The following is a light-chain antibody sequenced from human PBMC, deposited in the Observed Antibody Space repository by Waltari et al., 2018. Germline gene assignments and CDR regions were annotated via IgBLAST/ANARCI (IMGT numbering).Light chain of an antibody. J-gene: IGKJ1*01. CDR2: AAS. Sequence: AIQMIQSPSSVSASGGDRVTITCRASQRSRNALGWYQQKPGKAPKLLIYAASSLQSGVPSRFRGSGSGTDFSLTISSLQPEEFATYYCLQDYNYPWTFGQGSKVQIK. CDR1: QRSRNA. CDR3: LQDYNYPWT. V-gene: IGKV1-6*01.